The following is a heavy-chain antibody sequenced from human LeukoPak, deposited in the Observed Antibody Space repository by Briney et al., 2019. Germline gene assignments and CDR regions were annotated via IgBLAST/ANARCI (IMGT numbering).Heavy chain of an antibody. J-gene: IGHJ3*02. V-gene: IGHV1-69*13. CDR1: GYTFTGYY. CDR2: IIPMFGTT. Sequence: SVKVSCKASGYTFTGYYMHWVRQAPGQGLEWMGGIIPMFGTTNYAQKFQGRVTITANESTSTAYMELSSLRSDDTAVYYCAREVAVANDAFDIWGQGTMVTVSS. D-gene: IGHD6-13*01. CDR3: AREVAVANDAFDI.